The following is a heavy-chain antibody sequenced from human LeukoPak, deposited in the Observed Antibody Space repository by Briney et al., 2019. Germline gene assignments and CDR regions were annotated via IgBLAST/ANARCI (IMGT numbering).Heavy chain of an antibody. CDR3: ARLLEPATGYYMDV. J-gene: IGHJ6*03. Sequence: GGTLRLSCAASGFTFSSYGMSRVRQAPGKGLEWVSAISGSGGSTYYADSVKGRFTISRDNSKNTLYLQMNSLRADDTAVYYCARLLEPATGYYMDVWGKGTTVTISS. D-gene: IGHD5-24*01. CDR2: ISGSGGST. V-gene: IGHV3-23*01. CDR1: GFTFSSYG.